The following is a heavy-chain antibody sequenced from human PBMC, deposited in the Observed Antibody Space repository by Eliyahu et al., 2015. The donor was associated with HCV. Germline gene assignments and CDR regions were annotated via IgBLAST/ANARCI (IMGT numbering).Heavy chain of an antibody. CDR2: FKSKRDGGTT. J-gene: IGHJ4*02. CDR3: TTDGAYNDYPALGF. D-gene: IGHD4-11*01. Sequence: EVQLVESGGGLVKPGGSLRLSCAASGFTFXNAWMNWVRXAPGKGLEWVGRFKSKRDGGTTDYAAPVKGRFTISRDDSKNTLSLQMNSLKTEDTAVYYCTTDGAYNDYPALGFWGQGTLVTVSS. CDR1: GFTFXNAW. V-gene: IGHV3-15*01.